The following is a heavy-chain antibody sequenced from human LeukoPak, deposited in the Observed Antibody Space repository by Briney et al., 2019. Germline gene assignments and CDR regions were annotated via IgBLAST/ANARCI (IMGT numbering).Heavy chain of an antibody. CDR3: AKFYDILTGYFDY. V-gene: IGHV3-23*01. CDR2: INGGGGTT. CDR1: GFTFSFYA. J-gene: IGHJ4*02. Sequence: GGSLRLSCAASGFTFSFYAMTWVRRSPGKGLEWVSAINGGGGTTYYAELVKGRFTISRDNSKNTLYLQMNSLRAEDTAVYYCAKFYDILTGYFDYWGQGTLVTVSS. D-gene: IGHD3-9*01.